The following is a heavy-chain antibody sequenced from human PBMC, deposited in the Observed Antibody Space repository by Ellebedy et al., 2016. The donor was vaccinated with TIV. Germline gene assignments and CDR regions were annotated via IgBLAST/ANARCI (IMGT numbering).Heavy chain of an antibody. Sequence: PGGSLRLSCAASGFTFSSYEMNWVRQAPGKGLEWVSYISSSGSTIYYADSVKGRFTISRDNAKNSLYLQMNSLRAEDTAVYYCAREGAPITMDSGWFDPWGQGTLVTVSS. V-gene: IGHV3-48*03. CDR1: GFTFSSYE. J-gene: IGHJ5*02. CDR3: AREGAPITMDSGWFDP. D-gene: IGHD3-10*01. CDR2: ISSSGSTI.